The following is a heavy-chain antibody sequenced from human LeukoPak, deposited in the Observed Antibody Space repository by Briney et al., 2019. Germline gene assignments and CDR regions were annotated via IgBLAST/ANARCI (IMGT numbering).Heavy chain of an antibody. CDR2: IKQDGGEK. CDR3: ARVGSGWAFDY. V-gene: IGHV3-7*01. D-gene: IGHD6-19*01. J-gene: IGHJ4*02. Sequence: GGSLRLSCAASGFTFSSYWMSWVRQAPGKGLEWVANIKQDGGEKYYVDSVKGRFTISRDNAKNSLYLQMNSLRAEDTAVYYYARVGSGWAFDYWGQGTLVTVSS. CDR1: GFTFSSYW.